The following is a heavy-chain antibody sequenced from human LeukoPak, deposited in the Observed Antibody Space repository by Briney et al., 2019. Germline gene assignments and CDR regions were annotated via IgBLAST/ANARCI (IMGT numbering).Heavy chain of an antibody. J-gene: IGHJ3*02. CDR2: IRYDGSNK. CDR3: AKTYYYDSSGYPDAFDI. Sequence: GGSLRLSCAASGFTFSNSWMHWVRQAPGKGLEWVAFIRYDGSNKYYADSVKGRFTISRDNSKNTLYLQMNSLRAEDTAVYYCAKTYYYDSSGYPDAFDIWGQGTMVTVSS. D-gene: IGHD3-22*01. CDR1: GFTFSNSW. V-gene: IGHV3-30*02.